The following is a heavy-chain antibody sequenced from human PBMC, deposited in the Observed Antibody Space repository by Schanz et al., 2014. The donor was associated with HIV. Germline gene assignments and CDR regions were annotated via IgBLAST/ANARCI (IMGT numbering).Heavy chain of an antibody. V-gene: IGHV3-33*01. J-gene: IGHJ6*02. CDR2: IWYDGSYT. Sequence: QVQLVESGGGVVQPGRSLRLSCAASGFTFSTFGMHWVRQAPGKGLEWVAVIWYDGSYTSYADYVTGRFTVSRDNSKNTLYLQMNSLRVEDTAIYYCARDWRPNYDFWSGSIGVIGMDVWGQGTTVTVSS. CDR1: GFTFSTFG. D-gene: IGHD3-3*01. CDR3: ARDWRPNYDFWSGSIGVIGMDV.